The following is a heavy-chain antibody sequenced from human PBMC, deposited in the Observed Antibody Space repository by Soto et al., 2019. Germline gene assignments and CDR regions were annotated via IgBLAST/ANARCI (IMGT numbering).Heavy chain of an antibody. Sequence: SETLSLTCTVSGGSISSYYWSWIRQPPGKGLEWIGYIYYSGSTNYNPSLKSRVTISVDTSKNQFSLKLSSVTAADTAVYYCASGQYYYDSSGYYSHEGAFDIWGQGTMVTVSS. J-gene: IGHJ3*02. V-gene: IGHV4-59*01. D-gene: IGHD3-22*01. CDR1: GGSISSYY. CDR2: IYYSGST. CDR3: ASGQYYYDSSGYYSHEGAFDI.